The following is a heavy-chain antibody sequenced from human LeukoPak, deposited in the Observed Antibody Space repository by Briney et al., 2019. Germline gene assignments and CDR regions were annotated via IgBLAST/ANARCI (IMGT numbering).Heavy chain of an antibody. CDR1: GFTFSSYA. Sequence: PGGSLRLSCAASGFTFSSYAMSWVRQAPGKGLEWVSGISDSGGSTYYADSVKGRFTISRDNSKNTMYMQMNSLRAEDTAVYYCAKDRIAVATATPDYWGQGALVTVSS. D-gene: IGHD6-19*01. J-gene: IGHJ4*02. CDR2: ISDSGGST. CDR3: AKDRIAVATATPDY. V-gene: IGHV3-23*01.